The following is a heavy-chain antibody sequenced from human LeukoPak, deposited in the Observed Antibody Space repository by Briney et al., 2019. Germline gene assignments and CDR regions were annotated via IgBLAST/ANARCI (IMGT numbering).Heavy chain of an antibody. Sequence: GGTLRLSCAASGFTFSKFPMGWVRQAPGRGLEWVSAISASGDVTFYADSLRGRFTISRDNSKSTLYLQMNGLRAEDTAIFYCAKSLFTSATGTGRAFHIWGQGTRVTVSS. V-gene: IGHV3-23*01. D-gene: IGHD1-1*01. CDR3: AKSLFTSATGTGRAFHI. CDR1: GFTFSKFP. CDR2: ISASGDVT. J-gene: IGHJ3*02.